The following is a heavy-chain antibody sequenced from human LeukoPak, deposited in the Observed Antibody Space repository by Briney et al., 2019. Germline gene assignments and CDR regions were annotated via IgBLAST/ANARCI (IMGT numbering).Heavy chain of an antibody. CDR3: ARAVTMVRGPYSYYMDV. J-gene: IGHJ6*03. CDR1: GYTFTSYD. D-gene: IGHD3-10*01. V-gene: IGHV1-8*01. CDR2: MNPNSGNT. Sequence: ASVKVSCKASGYTFTSYDINWVRQATGHGLEWMGWMNPNSGNTGYAQKFQGRVTMTRNTSISTAYMELSSLRSEDTAVYYCARAVTMVRGPYSYYMDVWGKGTTVTISS.